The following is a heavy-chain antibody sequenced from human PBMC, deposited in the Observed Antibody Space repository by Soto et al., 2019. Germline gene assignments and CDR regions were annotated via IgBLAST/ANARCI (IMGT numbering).Heavy chain of an antibody. CDR3: ARDRGAYCSGGSCYSLVY. CDR1: GGTFSSYA. CDR2: IIPIFGTA. D-gene: IGHD2-15*01. Sequence: QVQLVQSGAEVKKPGSSVKVSCKASGGTFSSYAISWVRQAPGQGLEWMGGIIPIFGTANYAQKFQGRVTITADDTTSTAYMGLSSLRSEDTAVYYCARDRGAYCSGGSCYSLVYWGQGTLVTVSS. V-gene: IGHV1-69*12. J-gene: IGHJ4*02.